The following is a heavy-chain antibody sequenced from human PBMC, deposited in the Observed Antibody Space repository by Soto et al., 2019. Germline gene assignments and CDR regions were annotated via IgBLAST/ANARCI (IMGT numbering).Heavy chain of an antibody. J-gene: IGHJ6*02. D-gene: IGHD3-3*01. CDR2: RYYRSKWYN. Sequence: SQTLSLTCAIAGDSGSSNRSAWNWIRQSSSGGLGWLGRRYYRSKWYNDYAVSVKSRITINPDTSKNQFSLQLNSVTPEDTAVYYCARDQMYDFWSGSPTGYGMDVWGQGTTVTVSS. CDR3: ARDQMYDFWSGSPTGYGMDV. V-gene: IGHV6-1*01. CDR1: GDSGSSNRSA.